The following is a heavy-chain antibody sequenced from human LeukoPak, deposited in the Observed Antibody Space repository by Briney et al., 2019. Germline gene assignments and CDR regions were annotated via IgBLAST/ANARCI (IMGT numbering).Heavy chain of an antibody. D-gene: IGHD6-6*01. V-gene: IGHV5-51*01. CDR1: GYSFTSYW. J-gene: IGHJ6*03. Sequence: KRGESLKISCKGSGYSFTSYWIGWVRQMPGKGLEWMGIIYPGDSDTRYSPSFQGQVTISADKSISTAYLQWSSLKASDTAMYYCARSGYSSSSVGYYYYYYMDVCGKGTTVTVSS. CDR2: IYPGDSDT. CDR3: ARSGYSSSSVGYYYYYYMDV.